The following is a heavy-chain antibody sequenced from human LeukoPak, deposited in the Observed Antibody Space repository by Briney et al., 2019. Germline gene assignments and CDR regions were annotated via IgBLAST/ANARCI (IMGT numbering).Heavy chain of an antibody. CDR1: GFTFSSYE. V-gene: IGHV3-48*03. CDR2: ISSSGSTI. J-gene: IGHJ6*02. CDR3: AKSVYYYYYGMDV. Sequence: PGGSLRLSCAASGFTFSSYEMNWVRQAPGKGLEWVSYISSSGSTIYYADSVKGRFTISRDNAKNSLYLQMNSLRAEDTALYYCAKSVYYYYYGMDVWGQGTTVTVSS.